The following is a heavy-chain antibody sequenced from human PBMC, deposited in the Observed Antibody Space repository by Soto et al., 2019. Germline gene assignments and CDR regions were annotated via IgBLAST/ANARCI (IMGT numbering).Heavy chain of an antibody. CDR2: IRSKAYGGTT. CDR3: TRDRAVGDYVWGSYRYVFDP. D-gene: IGHD3-16*02. J-gene: IGHJ5*02. V-gene: IGHV3-49*03. Sequence: PGGSLRLSCTASGLTFGDYAMSWFRQAPGKGLEWVGFIRSKAYGGTTECAASVKGRFTIARDDSKSMAYLQMNSLKTEDTAVYYCTRDRAVGDYVWGSYRYVFDPWGQGTLVTVSS. CDR1: GLTFGDYA.